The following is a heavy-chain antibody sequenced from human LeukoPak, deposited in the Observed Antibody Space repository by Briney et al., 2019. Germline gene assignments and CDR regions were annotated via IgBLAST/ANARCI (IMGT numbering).Heavy chain of an antibody. J-gene: IGHJ6*02. Sequence: GRSLRPSCAASGFTFSNYGMHWVRQAPGKGLEWVAVISYDESDKYYADSVKGRFTISRDNSKNTLYLQMNSLRPEDTAVYYCAKGVVAATNAAYYGMDVWGQGTTVTVSS. D-gene: IGHD2-15*01. V-gene: IGHV3-30*18. CDR3: AKGVVAATNAAYYGMDV. CDR1: GFTFSNYG. CDR2: ISYDESDK.